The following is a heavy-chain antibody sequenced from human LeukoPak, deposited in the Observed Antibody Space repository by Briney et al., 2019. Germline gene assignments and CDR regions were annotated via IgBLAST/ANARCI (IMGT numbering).Heavy chain of an antibody. CDR3: ARAGEAAAGYYYYGMDV. J-gene: IGHJ6*02. D-gene: IGHD6-13*01. CDR1: GFTFSSYW. Sequence: GGSLRLSCAASGFTFSSYWMSWVRQAPGKGLEWVANIKQDGSEKYYVDSVKGRFTISRDNAKNSLYLQMNSLRAEDTAVYYCARAGEAAAGYYYYGMDVWGQGTTVTVSS. CDR2: IKQDGSEK. V-gene: IGHV3-7*01.